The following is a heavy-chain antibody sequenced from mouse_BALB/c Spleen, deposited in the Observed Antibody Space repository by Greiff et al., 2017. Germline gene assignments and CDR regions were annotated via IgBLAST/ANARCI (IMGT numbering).Heavy chain of an antibody. D-gene: IGHD2-1*01. Sequence: VQLKESGAELVKPGASVKLSCTASGFNIKDTYMHWVKQRPEQGLEWIGRIDPANGNTKYDPKFQGKATITADTSSNTAYLQLSSLTSEDTAVYYCAPIYYGNWYFDVWGAGTTVTVSS. CDR3: APIYYGNWYFDV. CDR1: GFNIKDTY. J-gene: IGHJ1*01. V-gene: IGHV14-3*02. CDR2: IDPANGNT.